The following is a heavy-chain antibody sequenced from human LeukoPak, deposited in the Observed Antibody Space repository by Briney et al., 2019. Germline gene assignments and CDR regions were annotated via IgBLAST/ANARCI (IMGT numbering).Heavy chain of an antibody. CDR2: IIPIFGTA. CDR3: ARLNWNYFFNYYYMDV. CDR1: GGTFSSYA. J-gene: IGHJ6*03. V-gene: IGHV1-69*05. Sequence: ASVKVSCKASGGTFSSYAISWVRQAPGQGLEWMGGIIPIFGTANYAQKFQGRVTITTDESTSTAYMELSSLRSEDTAVYYCARLNWNYFFNYYYMDVWGKGTTVTVSS. D-gene: IGHD1-7*01.